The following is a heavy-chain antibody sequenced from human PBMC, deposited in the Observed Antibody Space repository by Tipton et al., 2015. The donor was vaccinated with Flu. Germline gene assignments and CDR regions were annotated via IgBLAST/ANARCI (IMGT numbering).Heavy chain of an antibody. V-gene: IGHV4-61*02. CDR1: GGSISSGSYY. CDR3: ARDSGGNSSGRYYILDAFDI. D-gene: IGHD6-19*01. Sequence: TLSLTCTVPGGSISSGSYYWSWIRQPAGKGLEWIGRIYTSGSTNYNPSLKSRVTISVDTSKNPFSLKLSSVTAADTAVYYCARDSGGNSSGRYYILDAFDIWGQGTMVTVSS. CDR2: IYTSGST. J-gene: IGHJ3*02.